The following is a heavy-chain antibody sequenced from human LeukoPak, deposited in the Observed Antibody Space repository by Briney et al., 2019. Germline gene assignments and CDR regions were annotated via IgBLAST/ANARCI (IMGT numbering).Heavy chain of an antibody. D-gene: IGHD3-22*01. CDR2: MNPNSGNT. Sequence: GASVKVSCKASGYTFTSYDINWVRQATGQGLEWMGWMNPNSGNTGYAQKFQGRVIMTRNTSISTAYMELSSLRSEDTAVYYCARGQYYYDSSGSFPFDYWGQGTLVTVSS. V-gene: IGHV1-8*01. CDR3: ARGQYYYDSSGSFPFDY. J-gene: IGHJ4*02. CDR1: GYTFTSYD.